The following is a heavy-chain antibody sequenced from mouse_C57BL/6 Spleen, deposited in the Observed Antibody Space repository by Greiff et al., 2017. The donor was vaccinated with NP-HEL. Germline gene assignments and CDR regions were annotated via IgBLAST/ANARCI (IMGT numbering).Heavy chain of an antibody. CDR1: GYTFTEYT. D-gene: IGHD2-3*01. J-gene: IGHJ1*03. CDR2: FYPGSGSI. Sequence: QVQLQQSGAELVKPGASVKLSCKASGYTFTEYTIHWVKQRSGQGLEWIGWFYPGSGSIKYNEKFKDKATLTADKSSSTVYMELSRLTSEDSAVYFWARHEGRDGYYYYWYFDVWGTGTTVTVSS. V-gene: IGHV1-62-2*01. CDR3: ARHEGRDGYYYYWYFDV.